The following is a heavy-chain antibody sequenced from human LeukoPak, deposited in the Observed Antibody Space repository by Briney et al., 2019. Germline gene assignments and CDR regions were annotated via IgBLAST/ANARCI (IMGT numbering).Heavy chain of an antibody. Sequence: ASVKVSPKASGGTFSSYAISWVRQAPGQGLEWMGGIIPIFGTANYAQKFQGRVTITTDESTSTAYMELSSLRSEDTAVYYCARGAAEYFQNWGQSELGSVSS. J-gene: IGHJ1*01. CDR1: GGTFSSYA. D-gene: IGHD2-15*01. V-gene: IGHV1-69*05. CDR3: ARGAAEYFQN. CDR2: IIPIFGTA.